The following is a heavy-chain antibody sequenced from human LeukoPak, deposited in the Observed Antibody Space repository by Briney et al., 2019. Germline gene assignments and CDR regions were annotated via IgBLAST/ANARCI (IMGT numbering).Heavy chain of an antibody. J-gene: IGHJ6*02. Sequence: GRSLRLSCAAPGFTFSSYAMHWARQAPGKGLEWVAVISYDGSNKYYADSLKGRFTISTDNSKNTLYLQMNSLRAEDTAVYFCPGEGPIRYFDWLPPPFSYYYYGMDVWGQGTTVTVSS. CDR1: GFTFSSYA. D-gene: IGHD3-9*01. CDR3: PGEGPIRYFDWLPPPFSYYYYGMDV. CDR2: ISYDGSNK. V-gene: IGHV3-30-3*01.